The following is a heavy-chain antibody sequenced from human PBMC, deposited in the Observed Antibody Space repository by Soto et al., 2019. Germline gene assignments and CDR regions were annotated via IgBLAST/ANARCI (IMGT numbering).Heavy chain of an antibody. CDR2: IYHSGST. V-gene: IGHV4-4*02. CDR1: GDSISTNNW. Sequence: QVQLQESGPGLVKPSETLSLTCAVSGDSISTNNWWSWVRQPPGKGLEWIEEIYHSGSTNYNPSLKSRVPISADRSKNQLSLRLNSVTAADTAVYFCARDTHWGLGDWGQGTLVIVSS. D-gene: IGHD7-27*01. CDR3: ARDTHWGLGD. J-gene: IGHJ4*02.